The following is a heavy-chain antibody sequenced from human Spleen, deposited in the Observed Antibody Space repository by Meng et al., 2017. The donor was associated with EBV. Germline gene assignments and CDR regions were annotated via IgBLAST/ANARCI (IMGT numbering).Heavy chain of an antibody. CDR2: ISNSGTTI. J-gene: IGHJ4*02. CDR3: ARGTGRWTFDY. V-gene: IGHV3-11*01. Sequence: VQLLEAGGGLVQPGGSLGLSCAASGFIFSDSYMSWIRQTPGKGLEWISYISNSGTTIKYADSVKGRFTISRDNAKNSLYLQMNSLRADDTAVYYCARGTGRWTFDYWGQGNLVTVSS. CDR1: GFIFSDSY. D-gene: IGHD3/OR15-3a*01.